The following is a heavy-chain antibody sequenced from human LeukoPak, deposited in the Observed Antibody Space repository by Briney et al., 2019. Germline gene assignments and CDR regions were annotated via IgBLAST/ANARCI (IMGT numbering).Heavy chain of an antibody. J-gene: IGHJ4*02. D-gene: IGHD5-18*01. Sequence: GGSLRLSCAASGFTVSSYSMTWVRQAPGKGLEWVSSISSSSSYIYYADSVKGRFTISRDNAKNSLYLQMNSLRAEDTAVYYCARVQYSYGYDYWGQGTLVTVSS. CDR3: ARVQYSYGYDY. CDR1: GFTVSSYS. V-gene: IGHV3-21*01. CDR2: ISSSSSYI.